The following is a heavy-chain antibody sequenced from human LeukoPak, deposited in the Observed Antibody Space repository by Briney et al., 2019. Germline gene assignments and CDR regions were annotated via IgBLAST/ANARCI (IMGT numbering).Heavy chain of an antibody. J-gene: IGHJ2*01. CDR2: IYYSGST. CDR3: ARLYPRYCSSTSCYNRYWYFDL. V-gene: IGHV4-59*12. CDR1: GGSISSYY. Sequence: SETLSLTCTVSGGSISSYYWSWIRQPPGKGLEWIGYIYYSGSTNYNPSLKSRVTISVDTSKNQFSLKLSSVTAADTAVYYCARLYPRYCSSTSCYNRYWYFDLWGRGTLVTVSS. D-gene: IGHD2-2*02.